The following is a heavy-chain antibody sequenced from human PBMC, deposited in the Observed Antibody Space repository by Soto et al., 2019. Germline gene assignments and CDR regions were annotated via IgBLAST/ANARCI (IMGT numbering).Heavy chain of an antibody. CDR2: MNPNSGNG. CDR1: GSAFSNNA. Sequence: VQLVKPGAGVKEPGASVKFSCKASGSAFSNNAIIWVRQSTGKGLEWMGWMNPNSGNGGYAQKFQGRVTMTRDTSTSTAYMELSSLASDDTAIYYCARMATSGTLNWFDPWGQGTLVTVSS. V-gene: IGHV1-8*01. CDR3: ARMATSGTLNWFDP. J-gene: IGHJ5*02.